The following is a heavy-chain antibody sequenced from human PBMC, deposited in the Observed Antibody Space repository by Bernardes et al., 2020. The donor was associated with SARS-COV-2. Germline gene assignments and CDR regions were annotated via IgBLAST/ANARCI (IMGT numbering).Heavy chain of an antibody. D-gene: IGHD3-22*01. Sequence: SETLSLTCTVSGGSISSYYWSWIRQPPGKGLEWIGYIYYSGSTNYNPSLKSRVTISVDTSKNQFSLKLSSVTAADTAVYYCAREEYYYDYSGSPGHAFDIWGQGTEVTVSS. CDR3: AREEYYYDYSGSPGHAFDI. V-gene: IGHV4-59*01. CDR1: GGSISSYY. J-gene: IGHJ3*02. CDR2: IYYSGST.